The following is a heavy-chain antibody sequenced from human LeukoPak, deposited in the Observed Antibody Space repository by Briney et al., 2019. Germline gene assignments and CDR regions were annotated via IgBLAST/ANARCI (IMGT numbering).Heavy chain of an antibody. J-gene: IGHJ4*02. D-gene: IGHD6-6*01. CDR2: ISSSSSYI. V-gene: IGHV3-21*01. Sequence: PGGSLRLSCAASGFTFSSYSMNWVRQAPGKGLEWVSSISSSSSYIYYADSVKGRFTISRDNAKNSLYLQMNSLRAEDTAVYYCARMYSSSDSLRFDYWGQGTLVTVSS. CDR3: ARMYSSSDSLRFDY. CDR1: GFTFSSYS.